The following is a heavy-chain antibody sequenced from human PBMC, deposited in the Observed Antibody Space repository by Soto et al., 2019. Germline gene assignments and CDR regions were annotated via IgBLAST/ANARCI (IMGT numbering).Heavy chain of an antibody. V-gene: IGHV3-30-3*01. D-gene: IGHD3-22*01. CDR3: ARDHDSSGYYYFGSSYYYYGMDV. CDR1: GFTFSSYA. J-gene: IGHJ6*02. CDR2: MSYDGSNK. Sequence: GGSLRLSCAASGFTFSSYAMHWVRQAPGKGLEWVAVMSYDGSNKYYADSVKGRFTISRDNSKNTLYLQMNSLRAEDTAVYCCARDHDSSGYYYFGSSYYYYGMDVWGQGTTVTVSS.